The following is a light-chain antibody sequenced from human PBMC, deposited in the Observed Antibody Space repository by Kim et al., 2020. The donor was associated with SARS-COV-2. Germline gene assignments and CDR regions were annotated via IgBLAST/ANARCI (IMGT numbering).Light chain of an antibody. CDR1: RSISSN. J-gene: IGKJ4*01. V-gene: IGKV3-15*01. CDR2: DAS. CDR3: QQYNNRAPLT. Sequence: APGERATRSCRASRSISSNLAWYQRKPGQAPRLLIFDASTRATGIPARFSGSGSGTDFTLTISSLQSEDFAVYYCQQYNNRAPLTFGGGTKVEIK.